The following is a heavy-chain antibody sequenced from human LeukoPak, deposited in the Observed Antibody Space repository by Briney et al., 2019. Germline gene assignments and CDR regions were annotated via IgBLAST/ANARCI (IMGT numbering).Heavy chain of an antibody. V-gene: IGHV4-61*02. Sequence: PSETLSLTCTVSGGSISSSSYYWGWIRQPAGKGLEWIGRIYTSGSTNYNPSLKSRVTISADTSKNQFSLKLSSVTAADTAVYYCARGGVVVPAATLFDYWGQGTLVTVSS. J-gene: IGHJ4*02. D-gene: IGHD2-2*01. CDR2: IYTSGST. CDR1: GGSISSSSYY. CDR3: ARGGVVVPAATLFDY.